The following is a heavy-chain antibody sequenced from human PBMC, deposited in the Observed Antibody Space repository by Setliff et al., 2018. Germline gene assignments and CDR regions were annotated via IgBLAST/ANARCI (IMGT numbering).Heavy chain of an antibody. CDR3: ARDPFRNYDTAPVWFDP. V-gene: IGHV4-59*01. CDR2: IHYSGST. Sequence: PSETLSLTCSVSGGSISTYHWSWIRQPPEKGLEWIAYIHYSGSTNQNPSLKSRVTTSVDTSKNQFSLKMSSMTAADTAVYYCARDPFRNYDTAPVWFDPWGQGTLVTVSS. D-gene: IGHD3-22*01. CDR1: GGSISTYH. J-gene: IGHJ5*02.